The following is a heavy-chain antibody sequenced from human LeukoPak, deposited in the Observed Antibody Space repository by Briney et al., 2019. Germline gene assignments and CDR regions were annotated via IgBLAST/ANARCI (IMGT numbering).Heavy chain of an antibody. CDR2: ISSSSSTI. D-gene: IGHD3-16*01. J-gene: IGHJ6*02. CDR1: GFTFSSYS. CDR3: ARDDPLRGYGMDV. V-gene: IGHV3-48*04. Sequence: PGGSLRLSCAASGFTFSSYSMNWVRQAPGKGLEWVSYISSSSSTIYYADSVKGRFTISRDNAKNSLYLQMNSLRAEDTAVYYCARDDPLRGYGMDVWGQGTTVTVSS.